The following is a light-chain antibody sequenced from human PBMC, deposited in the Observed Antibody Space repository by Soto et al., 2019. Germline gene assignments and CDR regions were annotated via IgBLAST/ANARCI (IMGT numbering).Light chain of an antibody. J-gene: IGKJ4*01. CDR3: QQFNSYPT. CDR2: DAS. V-gene: IGKV1-13*02. CDR1: QGISSA. Sequence: AIQLTQSPSSLSASVGDRVTITCRASQGISSALAWYQQNPGKAPKLLIYDASSLESGVPSRFSGSGSGTDFTLTISSLQPEDFATYYCQQFNSYPTFGGGTKVEIK.